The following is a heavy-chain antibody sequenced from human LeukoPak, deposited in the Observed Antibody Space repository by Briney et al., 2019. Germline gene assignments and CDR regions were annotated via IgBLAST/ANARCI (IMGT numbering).Heavy chain of an antibody. J-gene: IGHJ4*02. CDR1: GGSISSSSYY. Sequence: PSETLSLTCTVSGGSISSSSYYWGWIRQPPGKGLEWIGSIYYSGSTYYNPSLKSRVTISVDTSKNQFSLKLSSVTAADTAVYYCARGPLRLGELSTESYYFDYWGQGTLVTVSS. CDR3: ARGPLRLGELSTESYYFDY. CDR2: IYYSGST. V-gene: IGHV4-39*01. D-gene: IGHD3-16*02.